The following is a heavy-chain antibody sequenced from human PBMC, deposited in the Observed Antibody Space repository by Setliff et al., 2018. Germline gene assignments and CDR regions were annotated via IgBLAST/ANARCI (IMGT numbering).Heavy chain of an antibody. Sequence: PGGSLRLSCAASGFTFSDYYMSWIRQAPGKGLEWVSYISGSVNTIYYADSVKGRFTISRDNSKNTLYLQMNSLRAEDTAVYFCAKESGAHYFYYYYMDVWGKGTTVTVSS. CDR2: ISGSVNTI. J-gene: IGHJ6*03. D-gene: IGHD2-15*01. CDR3: AKESGAHYFYYYYMDV. CDR1: GFTFSDYY. V-gene: IGHV3-11*04.